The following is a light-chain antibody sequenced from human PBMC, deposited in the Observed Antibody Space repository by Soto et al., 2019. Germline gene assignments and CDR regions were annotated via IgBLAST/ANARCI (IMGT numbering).Light chain of an antibody. V-gene: IGLV1-47*01. Sequence: QSALTQAPSASATPGQRVIISCSGSSSDVGRSYVHWYQHFPGTAPKLLIYRNDERPSGVPDRFSGSKSGTSASLAISGLRSEDEADYYCAAWDDSLSAWVFGGGTKVTVL. CDR3: AAWDDSLSAWV. J-gene: IGLJ3*02. CDR1: SSDVGRSY. CDR2: RND.